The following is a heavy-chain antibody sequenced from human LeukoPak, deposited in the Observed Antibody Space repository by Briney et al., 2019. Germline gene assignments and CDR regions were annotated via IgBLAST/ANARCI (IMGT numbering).Heavy chain of an antibody. D-gene: IGHD2-2*01. CDR3: AGEIRYQRDY. CDR2: ISWDGGST. Sequence: GGSLRLSCAASGFTFDDYTMHWVRQAPGKGLEWVSLISWDGGSTYYADSVKGRFTISRDNSKNSLYLQMNSLRAEDTAVYYCAGEIRYQRDYWGQGTLVTVSS. CDR1: GFTFDDYT. J-gene: IGHJ4*02. V-gene: IGHV3-43*01.